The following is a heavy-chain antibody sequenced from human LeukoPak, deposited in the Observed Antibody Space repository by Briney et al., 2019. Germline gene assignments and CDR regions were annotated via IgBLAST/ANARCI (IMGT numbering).Heavy chain of an antibody. D-gene: IGHD3-22*01. J-gene: IGHJ3*02. CDR1: GYTLTELS. Sequence: ASVKVSCKVSGYTLTELSMHWVRQAPGKGLEWMGGFDPEDGETIYAQKFQGRVTMTEDTSTDTAYMELRSLRSDDTAVYYCAREPVVVVTRRSLDIWGQGTMVTVSS. CDR2: FDPEDGET. CDR3: AREPVVVVTRRSLDI. V-gene: IGHV1-24*01.